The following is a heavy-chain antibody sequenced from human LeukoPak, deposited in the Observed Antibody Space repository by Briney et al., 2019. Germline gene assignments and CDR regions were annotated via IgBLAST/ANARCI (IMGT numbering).Heavy chain of an antibody. V-gene: IGHV3-7*03. D-gene: IGHD1-26*01. Sequence: GGSLRLSCAASEFIFSNYWMSWVRQAPGKGLEWVANIKQDGSEKYFVDSVKGRFTISRDNAKNSLYLQKNSLRAEDTAVYYCARGTVGGSYFDYWGQGTLVTVSS. J-gene: IGHJ4*02. CDR1: EFIFSNYW. CDR3: ARGTVGGSYFDY. CDR2: IKQDGSEK.